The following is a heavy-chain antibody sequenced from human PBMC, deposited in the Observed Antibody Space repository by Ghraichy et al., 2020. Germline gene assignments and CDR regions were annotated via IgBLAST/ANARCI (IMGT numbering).Heavy chain of an antibody. Sequence: TLSLTCAVYGGSFSGYYWSWIRQPPGKGLEWIGEINHSGSTNYNPSLKSRVTMSVDTSKNQFSLKLSSVTAADTAVYYCATNWNAPEDYWGQGTLVTVSS. J-gene: IGHJ4*02. D-gene: IGHD1-1*01. V-gene: IGHV4-34*01. CDR3: ATNWNAPEDY. CDR1: GGSFSGYY. CDR2: INHSGST.